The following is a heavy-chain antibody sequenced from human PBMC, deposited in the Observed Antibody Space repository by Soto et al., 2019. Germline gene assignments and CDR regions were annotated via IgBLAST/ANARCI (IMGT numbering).Heavy chain of an antibody. CDR1: GFTFSSYA. D-gene: IGHD4-17*01. CDR2: ISGSGGST. V-gene: IGHV3-23*01. J-gene: IGHJ6*02. CDR3: AKAQTPPYYGDLAIYGMDV. Sequence: EVQLLESGGGLVQPGGSLRLSCAASGFTFSSYAMSWVRQAPGKGLEWVSAISGSGGSTYYADSVKGRFTISRDNSKNTLYLQINSLRAEDTAVYYCAKAQTPPYYGDLAIYGMDVWGQGTTVTVSS.